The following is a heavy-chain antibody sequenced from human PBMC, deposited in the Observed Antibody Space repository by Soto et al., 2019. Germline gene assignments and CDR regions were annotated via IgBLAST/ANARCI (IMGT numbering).Heavy chain of an antibody. Sequence: PGGSLRLSCAASGFTFSSYAMSWARQAPGKGLEWVSAISGSGGSAYYADSVKGRFTISRDNSKNTLYLQMNSLRAEDTAVYYCAKTPSAREREYCSSTSCYGLTDVWGKGTTVTVSS. V-gene: IGHV3-23*01. CDR3: AKTPSAREREYCSSTSCYGLTDV. CDR1: GFTFSSYA. D-gene: IGHD2-2*01. CDR2: ISGSGGSA. J-gene: IGHJ6*04.